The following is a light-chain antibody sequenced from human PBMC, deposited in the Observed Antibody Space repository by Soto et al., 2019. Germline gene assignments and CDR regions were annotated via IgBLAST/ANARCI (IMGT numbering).Light chain of an antibody. V-gene: IGLV1-44*01. Sequence: SVLTQPPSASGTPGQRVTISCSGSTSNIGRNTLNWYQQLPGTAPKLLIYSTNQRPSGVPDRFSGSKSGTSASLAISGLQSEDEADYYCAAWDNSLNGPVFGGGTKLTVL. J-gene: IGLJ2*01. CDR1: TSNIGRNT. CDR2: STN. CDR3: AAWDNSLNGPV.